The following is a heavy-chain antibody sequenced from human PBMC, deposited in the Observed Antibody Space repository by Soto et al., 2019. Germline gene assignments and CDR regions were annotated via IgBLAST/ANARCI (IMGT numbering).Heavy chain of an antibody. Sequence: QVQLVESGGGVVQPGRSLRLSCAASGFTFSDYAMHWVRQAPGKGLEWVAVISYDGINKYYADSVKGRFTISREDSKNTLYLHMNGLRVEDAAVYCCARGLFPTTYYYYGLDVWGEGSTVTVSS. J-gene: IGHJ6*04. CDR1: GFTFSDYA. CDR3: ARGLFPTTYYYYGLDV. D-gene: IGHD2-2*01. V-gene: IGHV3-30-3*01. CDR2: ISYDGINK.